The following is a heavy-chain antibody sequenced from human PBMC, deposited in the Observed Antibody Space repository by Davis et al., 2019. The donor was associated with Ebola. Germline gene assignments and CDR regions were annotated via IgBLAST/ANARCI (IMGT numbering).Heavy chain of an antibody. V-gene: IGHV1-2*06. CDR3: ARAGFP. D-gene: IGHD3-10*01. CDR2: INPNSGGT. Sequence: AASVKVSCKASGYTFTAYYLHWVRQAPGQGPEWMGRINPNSGGTNYAQKCQGRVTMTSDTSISTAYMQLNRRRSDDTAVQYCARAGFPWGQGTLVTVSS. J-gene: IGHJ4*02. CDR1: GYTFTAYY.